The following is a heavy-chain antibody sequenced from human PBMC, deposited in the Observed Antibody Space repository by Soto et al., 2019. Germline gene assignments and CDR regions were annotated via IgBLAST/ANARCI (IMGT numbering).Heavy chain of an antibody. CDR1: GYTFTSYD. CDR3: ARKKVDYSNYYYYYYMDV. Sequence: ASLKVSCKASGYTFTSYDINWVRQATGQGLEWMGWMNPNSGNTGYAQKFQGRVTMTRNTSISTAYMELSSLRSEDTAVYYCARKKVDYSNYYYYYYMDVWGKGTTVTVSS. J-gene: IGHJ6*03. D-gene: IGHD4-4*01. CDR2: MNPNSGNT. V-gene: IGHV1-8*01.